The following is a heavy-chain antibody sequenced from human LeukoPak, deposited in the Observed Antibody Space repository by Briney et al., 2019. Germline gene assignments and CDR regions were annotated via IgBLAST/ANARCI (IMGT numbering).Heavy chain of an antibody. CDR3: AKGLGGADYYFDY. Sequence: GGSLRLSCAASGFTVSSNYMSWVRQAPGKGLEWVSVIYSGGSTYYADSVKGRFTISRDNSKNTLYLQMNSLRAEDTAVYSCAKGLGGADYYFDYWGQGTLVTVSS. CDR1: GFTVSSNY. J-gene: IGHJ4*02. D-gene: IGHD3-16*01. CDR2: IYSGGST. V-gene: IGHV3-53*01.